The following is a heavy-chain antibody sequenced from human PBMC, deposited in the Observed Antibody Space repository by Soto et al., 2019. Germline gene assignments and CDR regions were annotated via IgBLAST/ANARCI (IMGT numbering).Heavy chain of an antibody. V-gene: IGHV3-21*01. D-gene: IGHD3-10*01. CDR1: GVTFNSSS. CDR3: ARDKRVGPLYFDY. Sequence: PGGCMELSRSASGVTFNSSSMNWFRHAPGKGLEWVSSISISSSYIYYADSVKGRFTISRDKAKNSLYLQMNSLRAEDTAVYYSARDKRVGPLYFDYWVQGTLVTVSS. CDR2: ISISSSYI. J-gene: IGHJ4*02.